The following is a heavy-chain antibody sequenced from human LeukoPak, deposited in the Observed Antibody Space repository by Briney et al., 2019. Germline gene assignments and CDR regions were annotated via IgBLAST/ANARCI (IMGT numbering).Heavy chain of an antibody. Sequence: SETLSLTCTVSGGSISSTNYYWGWIRQPPGKGLEWIGSIYYSGSAYYNPSLKSRLTISLDTSKNQFSLRLSSVTAADTAFYYCARRYNWDDRWDWGQGTLVTVS. CDR1: GGSISSTNYY. D-gene: IGHD1-1*01. J-gene: IGHJ4*02. CDR2: IYYSGSA. CDR3: ARRYNWDDRWD. V-gene: IGHV4-39*07.